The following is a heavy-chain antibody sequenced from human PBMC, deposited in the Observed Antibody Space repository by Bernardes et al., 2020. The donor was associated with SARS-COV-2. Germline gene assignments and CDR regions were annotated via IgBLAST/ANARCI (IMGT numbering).Heavy chain of an antibody. D-gene: IGHD3-10*01. CDR2: ITVYNGNT. Sequence: QAPGQGLEWMGWITVYNGNTKYAQKFQDRVIMTADTSTSTAYMALRSLRSDDTAVYYCARCYYGSGNIRDIWGQGTMLTISS. V-gene: IGHV1-18*01. J-gene: IGHJ3*02. CDR3: ARCYYGSGNIRDI.